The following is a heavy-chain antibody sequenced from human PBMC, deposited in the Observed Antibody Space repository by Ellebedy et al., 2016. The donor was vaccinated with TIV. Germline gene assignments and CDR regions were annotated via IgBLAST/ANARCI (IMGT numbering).Heavy chain of an antibody. J-gene: IGHJ6*02. CDR3: AIRRDSSGYYRDYDYYGMDV. D-gene: IGHD3-22*01. CDR2: IIPIFGTA. CDR1: GYTFTSYG. V-gene: IGHV1-69*06. Sequence: ASVKVSCKASGYTFTSYGISWVRQAPRQGLEWMGGIIPIFGTANYAQKFQGRVTITADKSTSTAYMELSSLRSEDTAVFYCAIRRDSSGYYRDYDYYGMDVWGQGTTVTVSS.